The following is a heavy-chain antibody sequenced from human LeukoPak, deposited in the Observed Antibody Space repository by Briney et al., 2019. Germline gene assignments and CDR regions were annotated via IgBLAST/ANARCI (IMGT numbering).Heavy chain of an antibody. CDR2: ISTSGSYT. Sequence: GGSLRLSYAASGFTFSDYYMSWIRQAPGKGLEWVSYISTSGSYTNYADSVRGRFTISRDNAKNSLYMQMNSLRAEDTAVYYCARDSIAAAGTGAYWGQGTLVTVSS. D-gene: IGHD6-13*01. CDR3: ARDSIAAAGTGAY. V-gene: IGHV3-11*06. J-gene: IGHJ4*02. CDR1: GFTFSDYY.